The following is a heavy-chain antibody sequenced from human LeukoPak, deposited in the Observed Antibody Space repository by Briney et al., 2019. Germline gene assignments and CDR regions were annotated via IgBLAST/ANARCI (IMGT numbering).Heavy chain of an antibody. D-gene: IGHD1-1*01. V-gene: IGHV1-2*02. J-gene: IGHJ5*02. CDR1: GYTFTGYY. CDR2: IHPSSGDT. CDR3: ARVSFWKGDWFDP. Sequence: EASVKVSCKASGYTFTGYYIHWVRQAPGQGLEWMGWIHPSSGDTNYAQKFQGRVTMTRDASISTAYMELSSLTSADTAVYYCARVSFWKGDWFDPWGQGTLVTVSS.